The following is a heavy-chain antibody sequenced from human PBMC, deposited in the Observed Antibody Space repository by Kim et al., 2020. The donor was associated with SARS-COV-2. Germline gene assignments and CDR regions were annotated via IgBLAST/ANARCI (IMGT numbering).Heavy chain of an antibody. V-gene: IGHV3-30*03. CDR3: VREKPTNCGRFSCDVHG. CDR1: GFIFSSHI. Sequence: GGSLRLSCVGSGFIFSSHIMHWVRQRPGKGLEWLAVASSGNRDIFYGESAKGRFTISRDESKNTVSLEMNSLRNDDTAVYYCVREKPTNCGRFSCDVHG. CDR2: ASSGNRDI. J-gene: IGHJ6*01. D-gene: IGHD2-2*01.